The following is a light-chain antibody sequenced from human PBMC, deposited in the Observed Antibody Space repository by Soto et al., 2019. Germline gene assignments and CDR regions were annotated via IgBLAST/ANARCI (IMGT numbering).Light chain of an antibody. CDR2: GAS. V-gene: IGKV3-15*01. Sequence: EIVMTQSPATLSVSPGERATLSCRASQSVSSNLAWYQQKPGQAPRLLIYGASTRAAGIPARFSGSGSGTEFTLTISSMQSEDFAIYYCQHYSNWPPWTFGQGTKVDLK. CDR3: QHYSNWPPWT. CDR1: QSVSSN. J-gene: IGKJ1*01.